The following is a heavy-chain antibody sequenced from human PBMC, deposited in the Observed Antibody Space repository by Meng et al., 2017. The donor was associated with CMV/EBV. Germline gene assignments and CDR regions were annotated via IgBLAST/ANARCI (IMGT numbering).Heavy chain of an antibody. CDR3: AREAPLSFWSGLN. CDR1: GFTVSSNY. J-gene: IGHJ4*02. Sequence: GGSLRLSCAASGFTVSSNYMSWVRQAPGKGLEWVSSISSSSSYIYYADSVKGRFTISRDNAKNSLYLQMNSLRAEDTAVYYCAREAPLSFWSGLNWGQGTLVTVSS. D-gene: IGHD3-3*01. CDR2: ISSSSSYI. V-gene: IGHV3-21*01.